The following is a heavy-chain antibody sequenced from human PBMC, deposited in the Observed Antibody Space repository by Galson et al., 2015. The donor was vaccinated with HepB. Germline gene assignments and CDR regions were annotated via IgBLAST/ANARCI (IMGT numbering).Heavy chain of an antibody. V-gene: IGHV3-23*01. CDR3: AKSLGVGVPGYSSGWADY. CDR1: GITFSYYA. J-gene: IGHJ4*02. Sequence: SLRLSCAASGITFSYYAMNWVRQAPGKGLEWVSGINGGGDSTYYGDSVKGRFTISRDNSKNTLYLQMNSLRAEDTAVYYCAKSLGVGVPGYSSGWADYWGQGTLVTVSS. D-gene: IGHD6-19*01. CDR2: INGGGDST.